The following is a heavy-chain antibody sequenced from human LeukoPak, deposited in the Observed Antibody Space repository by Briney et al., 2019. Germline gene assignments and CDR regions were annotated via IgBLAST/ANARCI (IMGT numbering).Heavy chain of an antibody. D-gene: IGHD3-22*01. CDR2: IIPSFGTA. Sequence: SVKVSCKASGCTFSSNAISWVRQAPGQGLEWMGGIIPSFGTANYAQKFQGRVTITADEPTSTAYMELSGLRSEDTAVYYCARDDRDDAFDIWGQGTMVTVSS. CDR1: GCTFSSNA. J-gene: IGHJ3*02. V-gene: IGHV1-69*01. CDR3: ARDDRDDAFDI.